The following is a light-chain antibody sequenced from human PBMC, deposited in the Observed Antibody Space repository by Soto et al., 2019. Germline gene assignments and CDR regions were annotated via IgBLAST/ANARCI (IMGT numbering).Light chain of an antibody. J-gene: IGKJ5*01. CDR3: QKYNSALLIT. Sequence: DIQMTQSPSSMSASVGDRVTITCRASQGISNYLAWYQQKPGKVPKLLIYAASTLQSGVPSRFSGSGSGTDFTLTISSLQPEDVATYYCQKYNSALLITFGQGTRLEI. CDR1: QGISNY. CDR2: AAS. V-gene: IGKV1-27*01.